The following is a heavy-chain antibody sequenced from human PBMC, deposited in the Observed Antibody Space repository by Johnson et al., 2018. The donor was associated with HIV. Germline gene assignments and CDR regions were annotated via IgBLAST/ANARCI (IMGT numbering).Heavy chain of an antibody. J-gene: IGHJ3*02. Sequence: QVQLVESGGGVVQPGRSLRLSCAASGFTFSSYAMHWVRQAPGKGLEWVAVISYDGSNKYYADSVKDRFTISRDNAKNSLFLQMNSLRAEDTALYYCARVSDDYGGNPAAWGAFDIWGQGTMVTVSS. CDR1: GFTFSSYA. V-gene: IGHV3-30-3*01. D-gene: IGHD4-23*01. CDR3: ARVSDDYGGNPAAWGAFDI. CDR2: ISYDGSNK.